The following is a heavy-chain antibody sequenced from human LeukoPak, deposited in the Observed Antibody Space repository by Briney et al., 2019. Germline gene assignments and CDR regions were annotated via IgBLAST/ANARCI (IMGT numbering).Heavy chain of an antibody. CDR2: IRYDGSNK. Sequence: GSLRLSCAASGFTFSSYGMHWVRQAPGKGLEWVAFIRYDGSNKYYADSVKGRFTISRDNAKNSLYLQMNSLRAEDTAVYYCARSGSYGDWFDPWGQGTLVTVSS. D-gene: IGHD1-26*01. CDR1: GFTFSSYG. J-gene: IGHJ5*02. CDR3: ARSGSYGDWFDP. V-gene: IGHV3-30*02.